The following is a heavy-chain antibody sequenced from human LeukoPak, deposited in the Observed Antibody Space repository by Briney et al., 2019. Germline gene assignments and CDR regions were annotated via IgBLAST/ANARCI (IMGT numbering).Heavy chain of an antibody. CDR3: ARVEMATIGYSYGMDV. Sequence: SETLSLTCAVYGGSFSGYYWSWIRQPPGKGLEWIGEINHSGSTNYNPSLKSRVTISVDTSKNQFSLKLSSVTAADTAVYYCARVEMATIGYSYGMDVWGQGTTVTVSS. CDR1: GGSFSGYY. D-gene: IGHD5-24*01. V-gene: IGHV4-34*01. J-gene: IGHJ6*02. CDR2: INHSGST.